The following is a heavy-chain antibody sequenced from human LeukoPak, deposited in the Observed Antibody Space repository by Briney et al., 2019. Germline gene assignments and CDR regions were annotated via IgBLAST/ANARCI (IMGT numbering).Heavy chain of an antibody. Sequence: GGSLRLSCAASGFTFSSYGMHWVRQAPGKGLEWVAVIWYDGSNKYYADSVKGRFTISRDNSKNTLYLQMNSLRAEDTAVYYCARDGNYYGSGSLESYYYYYMDVWGKGTTVTVSS. J-gene: IGHJ6*03. V-gene: IGHV3-33*01. CDR3: ARDGNYYGSGSLESYYYYYMDV. CDR2: IWYDGSNK. D-gene: IGHD3-10*01. CDR1: GFTFSSYG.